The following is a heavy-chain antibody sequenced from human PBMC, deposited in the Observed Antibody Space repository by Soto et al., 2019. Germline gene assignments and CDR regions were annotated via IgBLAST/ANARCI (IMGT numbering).Heavy chain of an antibody. Sequence: QVQLVQSGAEVKTPGASVRVSCKASGYSFPSFGINWVRQAPGRGLEWMGWISAYNGNTNYAQNLQGRVTITTDTSTSTAYMELRSLISDDTAVYYCARLGFCAGASCNGYTSGWYIRYWGQGTLVTVSS. CDR2: ISAYNGNT. CDR1: GYSFPSFG. V-gene: IGHV1-18*01. J-gene: IGHJ4*02. D-gene: IGHD6-19*01. CDR3: ARLGFCAGASCNGYTSGWYIRY.